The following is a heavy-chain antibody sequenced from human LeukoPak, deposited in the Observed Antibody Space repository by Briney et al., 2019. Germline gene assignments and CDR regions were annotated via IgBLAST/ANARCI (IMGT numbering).Heavy chain of an antibody. D-gene: IGHD5-18*01. CDR3: AREYTAMAYDY. V-gene: IGHV3-21*01. Sequence: GGSLRLSCVASGFAFSDDSMNWVRQPPGKGLEWVSSISSTSKYIYYADSVKGRFTISRDNAKNSLFLQMNNLRVDDSAVYYCAREYTAMAYDYWARETWSPSPQ. CDR2: ISSTSKYI. J-gene: IGHJ4*02. CDR1: GFAFSDDS.